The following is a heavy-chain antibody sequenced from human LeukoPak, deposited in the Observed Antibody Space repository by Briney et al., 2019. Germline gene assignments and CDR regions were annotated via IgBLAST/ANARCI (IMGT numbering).Heavy chain of an antibody. CDR2: ISGSGGST. CDR3: AKANVKVTTEHFDY. D-gene: IGHD4-17*01. V-gene: IGHV3-23*01. J-gene: IGHJ4*02. CDR1: GFTFSSYG. Sequence: GGSLRLSCAASGFTFSSYGMSWVRQAPGKGLEWVSAISGSGGSTYYADSVKGRFTISRDNSKNTLYLQMNSLRAEDTAVYFCAKANVKVTTEHFDYWGQGTLVTVSS.